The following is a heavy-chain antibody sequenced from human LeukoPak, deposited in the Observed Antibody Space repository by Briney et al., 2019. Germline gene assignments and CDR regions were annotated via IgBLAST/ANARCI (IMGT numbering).Heavy chain of an antibody. CDR2: ISSSGSTI. J-gene: IGHJ5*02. V-gene: IGHV3-48*03. Sequence: PGGSLRLSCAASGFTFSSYEMNWVRQASGKGLEWVSYISSSGSTIYYADSVKGRFTISRDNAKNSLYLQMNSLRAEDTAVYYCARDNRYSSPWGWFDPWGQGTLVTVSS. CDR1: GFTFSSYE. D-gene: IGHD6-13*01. CDR3: ARDNRYSSPWGWFDP.